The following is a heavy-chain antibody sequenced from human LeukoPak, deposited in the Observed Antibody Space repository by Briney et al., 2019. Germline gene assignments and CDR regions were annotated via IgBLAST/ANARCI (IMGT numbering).Heavy chain of an antibody. D-gene: IGHD6-13*01. V-gene: IGHV3-30*03. Sequence: GRSLRLSCAASGFTFSSYGMHWVRQAPGKGLEWVAGISYEGSNKYYADSVKGRFTISRDNSKNTLYLQMNSLRAEDTAVYYCARPRGAAAGTFGFDPWGQGTLVTVSS. CDR3: ARPRGAAAGTFGFDP. CDR1: GFTFSSYG. CDR2: ISYEGSNK. J-gene: IGHJ5*02.